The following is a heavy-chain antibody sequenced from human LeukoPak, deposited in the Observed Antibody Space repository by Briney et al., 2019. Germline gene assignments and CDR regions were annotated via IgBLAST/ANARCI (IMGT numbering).Heavy chain of an antibody. CDR3: VRGYDSSGPQQNYFDF. Sequence: SVKVSCKAPGGTFSSYAVSWVRQAPGQGIAWMGRIVPMYGAADYAQRFQGRLTITADKSTGTVFMELSSLRSEDTGIYYCVRGYDSSGPQQNYFDFWGQGTLLTVSS. V-gene: IGHV1-69*06. D-gene: IGHD3-22*01. J-gene: IGHJ4*02. CDR1: GGTFSSYA. CDR2: IVPMYGAA.